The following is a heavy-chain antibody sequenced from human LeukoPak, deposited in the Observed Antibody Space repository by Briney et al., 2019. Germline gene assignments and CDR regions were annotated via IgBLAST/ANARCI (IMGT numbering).Heavy chain of an antibody. CDR1: GFTFSSHS. V-gene: IGHV3-30*09. J-gene: IGHJ4*02. CDR3: ARDEAGPDY. D-gene: IGHD6-19*01. CDR2: ISYDGSNK. Sequence: GRSLRLSCAASGFTFSSHSIHWVRQAPGKGLEWVALISYDGSNKYYADSVKGRFAISRDNSKNTLYLQMNSLRAEDTAVYYCARDEAGPDYWGQGTLVTVSS.